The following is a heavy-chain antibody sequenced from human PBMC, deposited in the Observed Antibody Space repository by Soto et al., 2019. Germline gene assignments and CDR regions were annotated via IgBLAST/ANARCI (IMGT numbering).Heavy chain of an antibody. V-gene: IGHV4-30-4*01. J-gene: IGHJ6*02. Sequence: SENLSLTCTVSRGSISSGDYYWSWIRQPPGKGLEWIGYIYYSGSTYYNPSLKSRVTISVDTSKNQFSLTLSSVTAADSAVYYCARDLMVRGVIWGYYYGMDVWGQGTTVTVSS. CDR2: IYYSGST. D-gene: IGHD3-10*01. CDR3: ARDLMVRGVIWGYYYGMDV. CDR1: RGSISSGDYY.